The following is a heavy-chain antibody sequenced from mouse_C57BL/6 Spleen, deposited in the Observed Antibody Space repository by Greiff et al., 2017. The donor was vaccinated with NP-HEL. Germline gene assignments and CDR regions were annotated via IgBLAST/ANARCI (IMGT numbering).Heavy chain of an antibody. CDR2: IHPNSGST. V-gene: IGHV1-64*01. D-gene: IGHD3-3*01. Sequence: VQLQQSGAELVKPGASVKLSCKASGYTFTSYWMHWVKQRPGQGLEWIGMIHPNSGSTNYNEKFKSKATLTVDKSSSTAYMQLSSLTSEDSAVYYCARGGLGQGDYAMDYWGQGTSVTVSS. CDR1: GYTFTSYW. J-gene: IGHJ4*01. CDR3: ARGGLGQGDYAMDY.